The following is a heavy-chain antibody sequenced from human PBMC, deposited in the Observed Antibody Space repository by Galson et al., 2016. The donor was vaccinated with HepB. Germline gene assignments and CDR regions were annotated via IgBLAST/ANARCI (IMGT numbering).Heavy chain of an antibody. D-gene: IGHD1-1*01. Sequence: SLRLSCAASGFVFSNFGLSWVRQAPGKGLEWVASISTRRTTYYSDSVQGRFTISRDNSNNTLYLQMNGLRAEDTAVYYCAKERLVRRIFDHWGQGTVVTVSS. CDR3: AKERLVRRIFDH. CDR1: GFVFSNFG. V-gene: IGHV3-23*01. CDR2: ISTRRTT. J-gene: IGHJ4*03.